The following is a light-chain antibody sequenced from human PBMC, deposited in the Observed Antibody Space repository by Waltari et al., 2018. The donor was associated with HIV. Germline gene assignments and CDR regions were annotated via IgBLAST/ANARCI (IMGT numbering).Light chain of an antibody. CDR3: SSYTRNKKV. CDR2: EIS. J-gene: IGLJ1*01. V-gene: IGLV2-14*01. Sequence: SALTLPASVSGSHGQSITISCTGTSSDVGGYNSVSWYHLDPGKAPKLMVYEISNRASGISNRFSGCQSGNTASLTISGRQAEDEADYYCSSYTRNKKVFGNGTKVTVL. CDR1: SSDVGGYNS.